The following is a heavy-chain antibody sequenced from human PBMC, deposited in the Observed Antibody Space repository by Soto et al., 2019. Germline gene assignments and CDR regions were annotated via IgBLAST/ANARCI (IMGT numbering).Heavy chain of an antibody. Sequence: ASVKVSCKASGYTVTGYYMHWVRQAPGQGLEWMGWINPNSGGTNYAQKFQGRVTMTRDTSISTAYMELSRLRSDDTAVYYCANDAGKYYYYGMDVWGKGTTVTVSS. J-gene: IGHJ6*04. D-gene: IGHD3-3*01. V-gene: IGHV1-2*02. CDR1: GYTVTGYY. CDR2: INPNSGGT. CDR3: ANDAGKYYYYGMDV.